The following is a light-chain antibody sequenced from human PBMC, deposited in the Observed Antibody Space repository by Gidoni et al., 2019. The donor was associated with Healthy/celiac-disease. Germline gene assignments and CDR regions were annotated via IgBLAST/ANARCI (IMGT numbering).Light chain of an antibody. CDR1: QSVRSY. V-gene: IGKV3-11*01. CDR3: QQRSNWRRLT. Sequence: EIVLTQSPATLSLSPGERATLSCRASQSVRSYLAWYQQKPGQAPRLLIYDASNRATGIPARFSGSGSGTDFTLTISSLEPEDFAVYYCQQRSNWRRLTFGGGTKVEIK. CDR2: DAS. J-gene: IGKJ4*01.